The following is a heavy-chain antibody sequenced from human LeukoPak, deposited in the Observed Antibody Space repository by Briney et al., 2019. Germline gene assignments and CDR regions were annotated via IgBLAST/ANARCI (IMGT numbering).Heavy chain of an antibody. CDR3: ARGYGYGHYYYYYGMDV. D-gene: IGHD5-18*01. J-gene: IGHJ6*02. V-gene: IGHV4-4*07. Sequence: SETLSLTCTVSGGSISSFYWNWIRQPAGKGLEWIGRIYTSGSTNYNPSLKSRVTMSVDTSKNQFSLKLSSVTAADTAVYYCARGYGYGHYYYYYGMDVWGQGTTVTVSS. CDR1: GGSISSFY. CDR2: IYTSGST.